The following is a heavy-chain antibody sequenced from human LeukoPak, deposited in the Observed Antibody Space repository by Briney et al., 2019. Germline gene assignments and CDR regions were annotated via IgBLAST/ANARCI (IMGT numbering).Heavy chain of an antibody. V-gene: IGHV4-59*01. D-gene: IGHD1-26*01. CDR1: GVSISTYY. CDR2: FSYSGST. J-gene: IGHJ4*02. Sequence: SETLSLTCSVSGVSISTYYWIWIRQPPAKGLEWMGFFSYSGSTKYNPSLKSRVTMSVDTSKNQFSLKLSSVTAADAAVYYCARMYSGTSYYFDYWGQGTLVTVSS. CDR3: ARMYSGTSYYFDY.